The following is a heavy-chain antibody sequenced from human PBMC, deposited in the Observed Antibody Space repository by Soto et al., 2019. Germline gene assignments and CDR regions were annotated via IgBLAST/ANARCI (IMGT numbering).Heavy chain of an antibody. CDR2: IIPIFGTA. V-gene: IGHV1-69*13. J-gene: IGHJ6*02. CDR1: GDTFSSYA. Sequence: SVKVSCKASGDTFSSYAISWVGQAPGQGLEWMGGIIPIFGTANYAQKFQGRVTITADESTSTAYMGLSSLRSEDTAVYYCARDGSGYRSRASPMDVWGQGTTVTVSS. D-gene: IGHD3-22*01. CDR3: ARDGSGYRSRASPMDV.